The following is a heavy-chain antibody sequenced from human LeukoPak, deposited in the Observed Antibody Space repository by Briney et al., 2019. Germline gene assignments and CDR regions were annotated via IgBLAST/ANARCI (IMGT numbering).Heavy chain of an antibody. J-gene: IGHJ1*01. CDR2: IYYSGST. V-gene: IGHV4-59*01. Sequence: PSETLSLTCTVSGGSISSYYWNWIRQPPGKGLEWIGYIYYSGSTDYNPSLKSRVTISVDTSKNQFSLKLSSVTAADTAVYYCARGGWYPESFQHWGQGALVTVSS. D-gene: IGHD6-19*01. CDR1: GGSISSYY. CDR3: ARGGWYPESFQH.